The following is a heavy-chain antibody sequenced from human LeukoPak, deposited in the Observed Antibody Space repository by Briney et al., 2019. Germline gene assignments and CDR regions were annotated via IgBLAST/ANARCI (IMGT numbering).Heavy chain of an antibody. CDR1: GGTFSSYA. V-gene: IGHV1-69*13. J-gene: IGHJ4*02. Sequence: GASVKVSSKAPGGTFSSYAITGVRQAPGQGLEWLGGIIPILGTANYAQKFQGRVTITADESTSTAYMELSSLRSEDTAIYYCARAYCGGDCWQRFFDYWGQGTLVTVSS. D-gene: IGHD2-21*02. CDR3: ARAYCGGDCWQRFFDY. CDR2: IIPILGTA.